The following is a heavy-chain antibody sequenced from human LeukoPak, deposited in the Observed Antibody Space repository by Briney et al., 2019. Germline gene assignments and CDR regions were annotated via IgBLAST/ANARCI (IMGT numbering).Heavy chain of an antibody. J-gene: IGHJ4*02. CDR3: ARSVPYGSGSYYDY. CDR2: IYTSGST. V-gene: IGHV4-4*07. CDR1: GASISSYY. D-gene: IGHD3-10*01. Sequence: SETLSLTCTVSGASISSYYWSWIRQPAGKGLEWIGRIYTSGSTNYNPSLKSRVTMSEDRPKNQISLKLSSVTAADTAVYYCARSVPYGSGSYYDYWGQGTLVTVSS.